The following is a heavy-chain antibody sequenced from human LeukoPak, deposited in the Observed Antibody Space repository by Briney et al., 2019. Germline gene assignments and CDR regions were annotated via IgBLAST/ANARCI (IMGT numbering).Heavy chain of an antibody. CDR3: ARDNWNDAQNYYYYMDV. D-gene: IGHD1-20*01. Sequence: SETLSLTCTVSGGSISSYYWSWIRQPPGKGLEWIGYIYYSGSTNYNPSPKSRVTISVDTSKNQFSLKLSSVTAADTAVYYCARDNWNDAQNYYYYMDVWGKGTTVTVSS. J-gene: IGHJ6*03. CDR2: IYYSGST. CDR1: GGSISSYY. V-gene: IGHV4-59*01.